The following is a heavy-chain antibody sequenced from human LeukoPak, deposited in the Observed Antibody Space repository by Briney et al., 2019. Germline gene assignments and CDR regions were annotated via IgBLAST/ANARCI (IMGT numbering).Heavy chain of an antibody. V-gene: IGHV3-48*01. CDR1: GFTFSTYS. D-gene: IGHD5-12*01. J-gene: IGHJ4*02. Sequence: GGSLRLSCAASGFTFSTYSMNWVRQAPGKGLEWVSYISSSSSTIYYADSVKGRFTISRDNAKNSLYLQMNSLRAEDTAVYYCVRDETPTNGYDSYDFWGQGTLVTVST. CDR3: VRDETPTNGYDSYDF. CDR2: ISSSSSTI.